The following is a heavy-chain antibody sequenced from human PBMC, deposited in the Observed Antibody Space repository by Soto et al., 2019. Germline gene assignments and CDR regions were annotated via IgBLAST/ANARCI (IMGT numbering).Heavy chain of an antibody. Sequence: GGSLRLSCAASGFTFSSHSINWVRQAPGKGLEWVSYISGSGATKYYADSVKGRFTISRDNARNSLYLQMNSLRDDDTAMYYCARGGTIAVTTIGDYWGQGTLVTVSS. D-gene: IGHD5-12*01. CDR3: ARGGTIAVTTIGDY. J-gene: IGHJ4*01. CDR1: GFTFSSHS. CDR2: ISGSGATK. V-gene: IGHV3-48*02.